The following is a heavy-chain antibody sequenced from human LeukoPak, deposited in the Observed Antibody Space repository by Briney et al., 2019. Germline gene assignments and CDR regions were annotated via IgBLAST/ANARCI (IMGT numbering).Heavy chain of an antibody. J-gene: IGHJ3*02. Sequence: GGSLRLSCAASGFTVSSNYMSWVRQAPGKGLEWVSVIYSGGSTYYADSVKGRFTISRDNPKNTLYLQMNSLRAEDTAVYYCATSQAAAGQDYAFDIWGQGTMVTVSS. CDR3: ATSQAAAGQDYAFDI. CDR2: IYSGGST. D-gene: IGHD6-13*01. CDR1: GFTVSSNY. V-gene: IGHV3-53*01.